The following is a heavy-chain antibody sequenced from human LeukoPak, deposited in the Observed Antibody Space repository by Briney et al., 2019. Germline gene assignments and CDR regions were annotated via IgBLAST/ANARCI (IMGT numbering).Heavy chain of an antibody. D-gene: IGHD6-13*01. CDR3: ARYASTAALSGYYYGMDV. J-gene: IGHJ6*02. CDR1: GGSISSSSYY. CDR2: IYYSGST. Sequence: SETLSLTRTVSGGSISSSSYYWGWIRQPPGKGLEWIGSIYYSGSTYYNPSLKSRVTISVDTSKNQFSLKLSSVTAAGTAVYYCARYASTAALSGYYYGMDVWGQGTTVTVSS. V-gene: IGHV4-39*01.